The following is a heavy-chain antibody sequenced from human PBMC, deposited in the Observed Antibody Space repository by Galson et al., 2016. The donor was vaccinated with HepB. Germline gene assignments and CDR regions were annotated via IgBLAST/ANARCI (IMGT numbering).Heavy chain of an antibody. J-gene: IGHJ4*02. CDR3: ARRGPRHGRAPRHGDYDYFDS. D-gene: IGHD4-17*01. Sequence: SLRLSCAASGFTFSSSATHWVRQAPGKGLEWVAVISKDGRNKYYADSVGGRFTVSRDNSNNTLFLQMNTLRAEDTAVYYCARRGPRHGRAPRHGDYDYFDSWGQGTLVTISS. CDR1: GFTFSSSA. CDR2: ISKDGRNK. V-gene: IGHV3-30*04.